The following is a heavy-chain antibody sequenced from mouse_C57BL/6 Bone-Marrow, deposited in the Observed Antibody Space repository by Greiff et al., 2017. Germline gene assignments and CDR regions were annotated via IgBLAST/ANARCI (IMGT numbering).Heavy chain of an antibody. D-gene: IGHD2-5*01. CDR3: ARGRTYYSIHYAMDY. CDR1: GYTFTSYW. CDR2: INPSNGGT. V-gene: IGHV1-53*01. Sequence: VQLQQPGAELVKPGASVKLSCKASGYTFTSYWMHWVKQRPGQGLEWIGNINPSNGGTNYNQKFKSKATLTVDTSSSTAYMQLSSLTSEDSAVYYCARGRTYYSIHYAMDYWGQGTSVTVSS. J-gene: IGHJ4*01.